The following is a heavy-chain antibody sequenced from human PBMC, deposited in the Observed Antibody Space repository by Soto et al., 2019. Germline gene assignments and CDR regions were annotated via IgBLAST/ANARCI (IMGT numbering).Heavy chain of an antibody. D-gene: IGHD3-16*01. CDR1: CGSIISYY. J-gene: IGHJ4*02. CDR2: IXYSGST. V-gene: IGHV4-59*01. CDR3: ARDWVFVY. Sequence: XXTLSLTCTVSCGSIISYYWSWIRQPPGKGLEXIGYIXYSGSTTYNPSXKSQVTISXETSKNQFSLKLSSVTDEDTAVYYCARDWVFVYWGKGTLVTVYS.